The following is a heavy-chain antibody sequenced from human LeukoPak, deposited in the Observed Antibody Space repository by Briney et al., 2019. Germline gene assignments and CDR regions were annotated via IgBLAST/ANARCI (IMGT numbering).Heavy chain of an antibody. CDR1: GYSFSTSW. Sequence: GESLKISCQGSGYSFSTSWIAWVRQMPGKGLEWMGIIYPGVSDTKYSPSFQGQVTISADKSINTAYLQWSSLKASDTATYYCTRRGNGDYYFDYWGQGALVTVSS. CDR2: IYPGVSDT. V-gene: IGHV5-51*01. J-gene: IGHJ4*02. D-gene: IGHD4-17*01. CDR3: TRRGNGDYYFDY.